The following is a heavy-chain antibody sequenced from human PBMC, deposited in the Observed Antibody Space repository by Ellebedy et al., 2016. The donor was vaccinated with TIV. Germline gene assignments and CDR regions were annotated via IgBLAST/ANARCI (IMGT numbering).Heavy chain of an antibody. V-gene: IGHV3-7*03. CDR2: IKEDGSVR. CDR3: AGPQWLVHS. D-gene: IGHD6-19*01. Sequence: GESLKISCAASGFTFSKYWLSWVRQAPGKVLEWVANIKEDGSVRNYVNSVEGRFTISRDNAKTSLYLQMNSLRVEDTAVYYCAGPQWLVHSWGQGTLVTVSS. J-gene: IGHJ4*02. CDR1: GFTFSKYW.